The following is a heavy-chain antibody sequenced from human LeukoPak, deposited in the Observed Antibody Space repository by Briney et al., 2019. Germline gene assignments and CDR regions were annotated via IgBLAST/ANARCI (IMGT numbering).Heavy chain of an antibody. V-gene: IGHV1-24*01. CDR1: GYTLTELS. D-gene: IGHD1-1*01. J-gene: IGHJ6*02. Sequence: ASVKVSCKVSGYTLTELSMHWVRPAPGKGLEWMGGFDPEDGEAIYAQKFQGRVTMTEDTSTDTAYMELSSLRSEDTAVYYCATKLEPPNWYYGMDVWGQGTTVTVSS. CDR2: FDPEDGEA. CDR3: ATKLEPPNWYYGMDV.